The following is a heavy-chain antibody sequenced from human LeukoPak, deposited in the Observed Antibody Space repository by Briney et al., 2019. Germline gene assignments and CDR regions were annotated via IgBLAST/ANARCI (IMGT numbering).Heavy chain of an antibody. D-gene: IGHD5-18*01. CDR2: SNHSGST. V-gene: IGHV4-34*01. Sequence: PSETLSLTCAVYGASFSGHYWSWIRQPPGKGLEWIGESNHSGSTNYNPLLKSRVTISVDTSKKQFSLKLSSVTAADTAVYYCARTWIQLEFDYWGQGTLVTVSS. CDR3: ARTWIQLEFDY. J-gene: IGHJ4*02. CDR1: GASFSGHY.